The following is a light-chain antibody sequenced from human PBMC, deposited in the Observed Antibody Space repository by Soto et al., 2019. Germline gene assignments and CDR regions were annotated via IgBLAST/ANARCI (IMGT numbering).Light chain of an antibody. CDR2: ENN. CDR1: SSNIGNNF. CDR3: GTWDSSLGAGV. V-gene: IGLV1-51*02. Sequence: QPVLTQPPSVSAAPGQKVTISCSGSSSNIGNNFVSWYQHLPGTAPKLLIYENNKRPSGVPVRFSGSKSGTSATLGITGLQTGDEADYYCGTWDSSLGAGVFGGGTQLTVL. J-gene: IGLJ3*02.